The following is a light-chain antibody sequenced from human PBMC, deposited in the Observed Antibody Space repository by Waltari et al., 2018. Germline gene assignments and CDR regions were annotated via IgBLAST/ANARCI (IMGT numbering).Light chain of an antibody. J-gene: IGKJ1*01. CDR1: QSVGGT. V-gene: IGKV3-20*01. CDR3: QHYVRLPAT. Sequence: EIVLTQSPGTLSLSPGERATLSCRASQSVGGTLAWYQQKPGQAPRLLMYASNRATGIPDRVSGSGSGTDFSLTISILEPEDFAVYYCQHYVRLPATFGQGTTVEIK. CDR2: AS.